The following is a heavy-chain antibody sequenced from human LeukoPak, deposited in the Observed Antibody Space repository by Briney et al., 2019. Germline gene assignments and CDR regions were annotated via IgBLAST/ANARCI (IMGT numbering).Heavy chain of an antibody. CDR2: IDLIASA. CDR3: ASSSLLEGIAAAGVLFDY. V-gene: IGHV4-34*01. CDR1: GGSFNTYS. J-gene: IGHJ4*02. D-gene: IGHD6-13*01. Sequence: PSETLSLTCAVFGGSFNTYSWTWIRQPPGEGLEWIGEIDLIASANYNPSLKSRVTISVDTSKSQFSLKLSSVTAADTAVYYCASSSLLEGIAAAGVLFDYWGQGTLVTVSS.